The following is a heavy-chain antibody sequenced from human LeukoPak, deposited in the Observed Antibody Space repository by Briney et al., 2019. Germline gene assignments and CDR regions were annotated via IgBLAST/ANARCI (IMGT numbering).Heavy chain of an antibody. CDR2: IKTDGSST. V-gene: IGHV3-74*01. CDR1: GFTFSTYW. Sequence: PGGSLRLSCAASGFTFSTYWMHWVRQAPGKGLVWVSRIKTDGSSTIYADSVKGRFTISRDNSKNTLYLQMNSLRAEDTAVYYCARGRFGDGSGWSEGPFDHWGQGTLVTVSS. J-gene: IGHJ4*02. D-gene: IGHD6-19*01. CDR3: ARGRFGDGSGWSEGPFDH.